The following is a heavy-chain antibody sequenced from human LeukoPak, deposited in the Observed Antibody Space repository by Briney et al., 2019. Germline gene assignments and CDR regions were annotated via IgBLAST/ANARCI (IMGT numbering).Heavy chain of an antibody. J-gene: IGHJ5*02. V-gene: IGHV4-39*01. Sequence: SETLSLTCTVSGGSISSSSYYWGWIRQPPGKGLEWIGSIYYSGSTYYNPSLKSRVTISVDTSKNQFSLKLSSVTAADTAVYYCARTGLDVEYYYDSSGYANWFDPWGQGTLVTVSS. CDR2: IYYSGST. CDR3: ARTGLDVEYYYDSSGYANWFDP. D-gene: IGHD3-22*01. CDR1: GGSISSSSYY.